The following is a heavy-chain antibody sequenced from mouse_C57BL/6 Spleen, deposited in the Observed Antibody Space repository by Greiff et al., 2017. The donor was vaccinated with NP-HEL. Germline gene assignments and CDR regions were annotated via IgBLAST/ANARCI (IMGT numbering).Heavy chain of an antibody. CDR2: IDPSDSYT. CDR1: GYTFTSYW. V-gene: IGHV1-69*01. D-gene: IGHD1-1*02. J-gene: IGHJ2*01. Sequence: QVQLQQPGAELVMPGASVKLSCKASGYTFTSYWMHWVKQRPGQGLEWIGEIDPSDSYTNYNQKFKGKSTLTVDKSSSTAYMQLSSLTSEDSAVYDCAGGNYVDYWGQGTTLTVSS. CDR3: AGGNYVDY.